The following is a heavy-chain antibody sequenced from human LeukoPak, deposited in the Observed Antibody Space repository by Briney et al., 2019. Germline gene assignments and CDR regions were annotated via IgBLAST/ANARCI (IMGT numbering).Heavy chain of an antibody. CDR2: INHSGST. Sequence: SETLSLTCAVYGGSFSGYYWSWIRQPPGKGLEWIGEINHSGSTNYNPSLKSRVTISVDTSKNQFSLKLSSVTAADTAVYYCARIFYCSSTSCSRGGKGRMDVWGQGPTVTVSS. V-gene: IGHV4-34*01. CDR3: ARIFYCSSTSCSRGGKGRMDV. D-gene: IGHD2-2*01. J-gene: IGHJ6*02. CDR1: GGSFSGYY.